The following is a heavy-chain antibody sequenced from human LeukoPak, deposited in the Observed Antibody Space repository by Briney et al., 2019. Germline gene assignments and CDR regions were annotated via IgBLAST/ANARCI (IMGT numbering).Heavy chain of an antibody. V-gene: IGHV4-59*08. CDR2: IYYSGST. J-gene: IGHJ4*02. D-gene: IGHD3-3*01. Sequence: SETLSLTCTVSGGSISSYYWSWIRQPPGKGLEWIGYIYYSGSTNYNPSLKSRVTISVGTSKNQFSLKLSSVTAADTAVYYCARHNEGFWSGYYTYWGQGTLVTVSS. CDR1: GGSISSYY. CDR3: ARHNEGFWSGYYTY.